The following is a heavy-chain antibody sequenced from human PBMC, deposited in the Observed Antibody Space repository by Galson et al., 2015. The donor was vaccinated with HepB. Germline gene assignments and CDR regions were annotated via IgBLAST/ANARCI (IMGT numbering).Heavy chain of an antibody. J-gene: IGHJ4*02. V-gene: IGHV1-18*01. D-gene: IGHD3-10*01. CDR3: AIISESGNYTSLDS. Sequence: SVKVSCKASDYTFSTYTISWVRQAPGQGLEWMGWISPYNGNTNYVQRLQGRVSMTTDTFTSTAYMELRSLRSDETAVYYCAIISESGNYTSLDSWGQGTLVTVSS. CDR2: ISPYNGNT. CDR1: DYTFSTYT.